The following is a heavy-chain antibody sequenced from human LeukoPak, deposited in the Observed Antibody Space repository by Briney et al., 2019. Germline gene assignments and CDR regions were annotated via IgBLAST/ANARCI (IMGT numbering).Heavy chain of an antibody. Sequence: GGSRRFSFAAPGLTFSSYALSWVRQAPGKGLEWVSAISGSGGSTYYADSVKGRFTISRDNSKNTLYLQMNSLRAEDTAVYYCAKDRVAVAGGAPYWGQGTLVTVSS. J-gene: IGHJ4*02. V-gene: IGHV3-23*01. CDR1: GLTFSSYA. CDR3: AKDRVAVAGGAPY. D-gene: IGHD6-19*01. CDR2: ISGSGGST.